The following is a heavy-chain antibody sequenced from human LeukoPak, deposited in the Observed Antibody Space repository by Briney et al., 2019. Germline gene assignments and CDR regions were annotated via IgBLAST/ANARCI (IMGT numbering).Heavy chain of an antibody. V-gene: IGHV4-59*12. CDR2: IYYSGST. J-gene: IGHJ4*02. Sequence: SSETLSLTCTVSGGSISSYYWSWIRQPPGKGLEWIGYIYYSGSTNYNPSLKSRVTISVDTSKNQFSLKLSSVTAADTAVYYCARDLGYDYVWGSYRQTYYFDYWGQGTLVTVSS. D-gene: IGHD3-16*02. CDR1: GGSISSYY. CDR3: ARDLGYDYVWGSYRQTYYFDY.